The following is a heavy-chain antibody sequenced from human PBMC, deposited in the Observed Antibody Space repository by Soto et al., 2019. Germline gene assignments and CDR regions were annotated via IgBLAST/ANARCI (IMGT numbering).Heavy chain of an antibody. V-gene: IGHV1-18*01. D-gene: IGHD3-16*01. Sequence: QVQLVQSGAEVKKPGASVKVSCKASGYTFTSYGISWVRQAPGQGLEWMGWINPYNGNTNYAQKLQGRVTMTTDTSTNTAYMELRSPRSDDTAVYYGARDWFGIDYWGQGTLVTVSS. J-gene: IGHJ4*02. CDR1: GYTFTSYG. CDR2: INPYNGNT. CDR3: ARDWFGIDY.